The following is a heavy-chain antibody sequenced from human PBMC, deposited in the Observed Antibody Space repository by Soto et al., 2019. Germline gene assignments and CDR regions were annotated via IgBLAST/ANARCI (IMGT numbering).Heavy chain of an antibody. D-gene: IGHD1-26*01. J-gene: IGHJ6*02. CDR1: GYSFDNYW. CDR2: IYPADSDS. Sequence: GESLKISCDGSGYSFDNYWIGWVRQMPGKGLEWMAIIYPADSDSRYSPSFQGQVTISADQSISTAYLQWSSLRASDTAIYYCVRYRSRDYYYGMDVWGQGTTVTVS. CDR3: VRYRSRDYYYGMDV. V-gene: IGHV5-51*01.